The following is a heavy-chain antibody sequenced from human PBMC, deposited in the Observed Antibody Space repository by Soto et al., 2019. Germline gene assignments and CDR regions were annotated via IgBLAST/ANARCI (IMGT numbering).Heavy chain of an antibody. CDR2: INGDGIST. CDR1: GFTFSSYW. V-gene: IGHV3-74*01. CDR3: ARISQGTYCRGGNCYSDY. D-gene: IGHD2-15*01. Sequence: EVQLVESGGDLVQPGGSLRLSCAASGFTFSSYWMHWVRQDPEKRLVWVSRINGDGISTSYAASVKGRFTISRDNAKNSLYLHMNSLGAEDTAVYYCARISQGTYCRGGNCYSDYWGQGTLVTVSS. J-gene: IGHJ4*02.